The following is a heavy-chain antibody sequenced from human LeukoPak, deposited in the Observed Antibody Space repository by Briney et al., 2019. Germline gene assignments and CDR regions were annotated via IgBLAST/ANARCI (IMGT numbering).Heavy chain of an antibody. Sequence: SGPTLVNPTQTLTLTCTFSWFSLSTSGVGVGWIRQPPGKALEWLALIYWDDDKRYRPSLKSRVTITKDTSKNQVVLTMTNMDPVDTATYYCAHRMTGYTFDYWGQGTLVTVSS. CDR1: WFSLSTSGVG. V-gene: IGHV2-5*02. CDR2: IYWDDDK. J-gene: IGHJ4*02. CDR3: AHRMTGYTFDY. D-gene: IGHD5-24*01.